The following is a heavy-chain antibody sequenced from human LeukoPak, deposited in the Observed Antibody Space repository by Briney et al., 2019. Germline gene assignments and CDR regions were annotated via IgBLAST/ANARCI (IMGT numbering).Heavy chain of an antibody. V-gene: IGHV3-30*02. Sequence: LSGGSLRLSCAASGFTFSSYGMHWVRQAPGKGLEWVAFIRYDGSNKHYADSVKGRFTISRDNSKNTLYLQMNSLRAEDTAVYYCAKDTVLERRGIDYWGQGTLVTVSS. CDR3: AKDTVLERRGIDY. CDR1: GFTFSSYG. CDR2: IRYDGSNK. J-gene: IGHJ4*02. D-gene: IGHD1-1*01.